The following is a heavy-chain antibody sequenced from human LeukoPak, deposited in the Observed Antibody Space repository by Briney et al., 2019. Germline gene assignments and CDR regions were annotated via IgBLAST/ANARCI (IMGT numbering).Heavy chain of an antibody. V-gene: IGHV4-59*08. J-gene: IGHJ4*02. D-gene: IGHD1-26*01. CDR1: GGSISSYY. CDR2: IYYSGST. Sequence: SETLSLTCTVSGGSISSYYWSWIRQPPGKGLEWTGYIYYSGSTNHNPSLKSRVTISIDTSKNQFSLKLSSVTAADTAVYYCARLTTSGSYNDYWGQGTLVTVSS. CDR3: ARLTTSGSYNDY.